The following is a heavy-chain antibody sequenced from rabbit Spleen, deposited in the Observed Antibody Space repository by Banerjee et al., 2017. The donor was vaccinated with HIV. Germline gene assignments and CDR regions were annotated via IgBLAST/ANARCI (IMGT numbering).Heavy chain of an antibody. J-gene: IGHJ4*01. Sequence: QLTETGGGLVQPGGSLTLTCTASGFSFSSSYCMCWVRQAPGKGLEWIGYIDLLFGTTYYANWVNGRFPISSHNAQNTLYLQLNSLTAADTATYFCVRGASSSGYYSLWGPGTLVTVS. CDR2: IDLLFGTT. D-gene: IGHD1-1*01. CDR1: GFSFSSSYC. V-gene: IGHV1S7*01. CDR3: VRGASSSGYYSL.